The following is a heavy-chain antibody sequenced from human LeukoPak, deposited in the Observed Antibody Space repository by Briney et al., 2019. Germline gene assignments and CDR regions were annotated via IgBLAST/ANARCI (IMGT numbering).Heavy chain of an antibody. Sequence: GASVKVSCKASGYTFTGYYMHWVRQAPGQGLEWMGWINPNSGGTNYAQKFQGRVTMTRDTSISTAYMELSRLRSDDTAVYYCARTRVIGSGWYDLRVDYWGQGTLVTVSS. V-gene: IGHV1-2*02. J-gene: IGHJ4*02. CDR3: ARTRVIGSGWYDLRVDY. CDR1: GYTFTGYY. D-gene: IGHD6-19*01. CDR2: INPNSGGT.